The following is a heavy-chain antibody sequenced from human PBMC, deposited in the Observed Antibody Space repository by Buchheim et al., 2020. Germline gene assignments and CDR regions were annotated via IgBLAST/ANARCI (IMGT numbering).Heavy chain of an antibody. V-gene: IGHV3-74*01. D-gene: IGHD2-2*02. J-gene: IGHJ4*02. Sequence: EVQLVESGGGLVQPGGSLRLSCAASGFTFSNYGIHWVRQAPGNGLMWVSGINSDGSFTSYGDSVKGRFTISRDNAKNTLYLQMNSLRAEDTAVYYCARGGYCSSTSCYRSFDYWGQGTL. CDR3: ARGGYCSSTSCYRSFDY. CDR1: GFTFSNYG. CDR2: INSDGSFT.